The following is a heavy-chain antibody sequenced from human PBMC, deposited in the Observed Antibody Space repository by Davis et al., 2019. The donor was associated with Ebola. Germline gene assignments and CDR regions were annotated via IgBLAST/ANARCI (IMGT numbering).Heavy chain of an antibody. CDR3: ARSRGAVAGNWFDP. V-gene: IGHV4-39*01. CDR1: GGSINRNNYY. Sequence: MPSETLSLTCSVSGGSINRNNYYWGWIRQPPGKGLEWIGSIFYSGNTHYNPSLKSRVTISVDTSKNQFSLKLSSVTATDTAVYYCARSRGAVAGNWFDPWGQGTLVTVSS. D-gene: IGHD6-19*01. CDR2: IFYSGNT. J-gene: IGHJ5*02.